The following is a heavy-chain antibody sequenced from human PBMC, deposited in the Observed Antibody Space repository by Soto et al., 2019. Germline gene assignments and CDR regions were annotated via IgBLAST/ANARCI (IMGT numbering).Heavy chain of an antibody. CDR3: ARWSYLDY. D-gene: IGHD3-3*01. J-gene: IGHJ4*02. CDR1: GFSFGSYA. V-gene: IGHV3-23*01. Sequence: HPGGSLRLSCAASGFSFGSYALSWVRQAPGKGLEWVSTISGSDGKTFYADSVKGRFSISRDTSQSTLYLQMYSLRADDTAMYYCARWSYLDYWGQGTRVTVSS. CDR2: ISGSDGKT.